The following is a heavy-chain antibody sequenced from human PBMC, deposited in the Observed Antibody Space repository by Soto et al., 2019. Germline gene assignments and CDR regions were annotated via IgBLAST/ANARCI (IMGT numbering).Heavy chain of an antibody. CDR3: AKHARAVAGTSVSYGY. CDR2: IIGSGGST. Sequence: EVQLLESGGGLVQPGGSLRLSCAASGFTFSSYAMSWVRQAPGKGLEWVSAIIGSGGSTYYADSVKGRFTISRDNSKNTLYLQMNSLRAEDTAVYYCAKHARAVAGTSVSYGYWGQGTLVTVSS. D-gene: IGHD6-19*01. CDR1: GFTFSSYA. J-gene: IGHJ4*02. V-gene: IGHV3-23*01.